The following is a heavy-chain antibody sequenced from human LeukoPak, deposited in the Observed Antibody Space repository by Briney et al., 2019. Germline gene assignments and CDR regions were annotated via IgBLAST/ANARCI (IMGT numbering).Heavy chain of an antibody. CDR3: ARVGRDIVVVPAALFDY. J-gene: IGHJ4*02. D-gene: IGHD2-2*01. Sequence: ASVKVSCKASGYTFTSYGISWVRQAPGQGLEWMGWISAYNGNTNYAQKLQGRVTMTTDTSTSTAYMELRSLRSDDTAMYYCARVGRDIVVVPAALFDYWGQGTLVTVSS. CDR1: GYTFTSYG. CDR2: ISAYNGNT. V-gene: IGHV1-18*01.